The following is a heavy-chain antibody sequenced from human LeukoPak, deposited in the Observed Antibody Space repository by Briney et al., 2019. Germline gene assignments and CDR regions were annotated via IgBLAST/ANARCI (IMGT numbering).Heavy chain of an antibody. V-gene: IGHV4-34*01. D-gene: IGHD6-13*01. J-gene: IGHJ6*03. CDR3: ARTTEAHSWRTRYYDYYMDV. CDR2: INHSGSP. CDR1: GVSFSGYY. Sequence: SETLSLTCAVYGVSFSGYYWSWTRPPPGKGLEWIGEINHSGSPHYTPSLKSRLTISVDTPKNHLSLKVRSVTPADTAVYYCARTTEAHSWRTRYYDYYMDVWGKGTTVTVSS.